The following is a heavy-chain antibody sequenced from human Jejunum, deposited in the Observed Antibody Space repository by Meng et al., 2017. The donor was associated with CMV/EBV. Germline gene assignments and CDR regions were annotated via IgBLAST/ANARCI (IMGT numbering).Heavy chain of an antibody. Sequence: KASGYSCTTHAVEWVRQDPGQGLEWMGWINTDTGNPTYAQDFTGRFVFSLDTSVNTAYLQINDLKPEDTAVYYCGRERDGYNLSPFDYWGQGTLVTVSS. V-gene: IGHV7-4-1*02. D-gene: IGHD5-24*01. J-gene: IGHJ4*02. CDR1: GYSCTTHA. CDR3: GRERDGYNLSPFDY. CDR2: INTDTGNP.